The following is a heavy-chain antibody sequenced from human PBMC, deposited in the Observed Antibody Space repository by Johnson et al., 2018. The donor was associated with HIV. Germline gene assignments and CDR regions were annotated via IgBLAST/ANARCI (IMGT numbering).Heavy chain of an antibody. V-gene: IGHV3-30*02. D-gene: IGHD6-6*01. CDR2: IRYDGSNK. CDR1: RFTFSTYG. J-gene: IGHJ3*02. CDR3: AKDRTQLAVAFDI. Sequence: QMQLVESGGGVVQPGGSLRLSCAASRFTFSTYGMHWVRQAPGKGLEWVAFIRYDGSNKYYADSVKGRFTISRDNSKNTLYLQMNSLRAEDTAVYYCAKDRTQLAVAFDIWGQGTMVTVSS.